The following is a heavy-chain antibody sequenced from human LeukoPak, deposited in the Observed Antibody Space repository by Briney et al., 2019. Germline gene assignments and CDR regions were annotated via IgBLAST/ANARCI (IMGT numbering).Heavy chain of an antibody. Sequence: GGSLRLSCAASGFSFSGYSMNWVRQAPGKGLEWVSYISGSGNAKHYTDSVKGRFTISRDNAKNALYLQMNSLRAEDTAVYFCARDYVYAFDYWGQGTLDTVSS. CDR2: ISGSGNAK. D-gene: IGHD2/OR15-2a*01. V-gene: IGHV3-48*01. CDR1: GFSFSGYS. J-gene: IGHJ4*02. CDR3: ARDYVYAFDY.